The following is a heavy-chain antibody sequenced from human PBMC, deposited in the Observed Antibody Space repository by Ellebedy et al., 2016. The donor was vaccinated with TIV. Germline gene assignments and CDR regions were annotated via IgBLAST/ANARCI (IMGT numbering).Heavy chain of an antibody. D-gene: IGHD6-13*01. CDR1: GYSISSGYY. CDR3: ARVQLVVGY. Sequence: MPSETLSLTCTVSGYSISSGYYWGWIRQPPGKGLECIWSIYRSGSTYYNPSLQSRVTISVDTSKNQFSLKLSAVTAADTAVYYCARVQLVVGYWGQGTLVTVSS. V-gene: IGHV4-38-2*02. J-gene: IGHJ4*02. CDR2: IYRSGST.